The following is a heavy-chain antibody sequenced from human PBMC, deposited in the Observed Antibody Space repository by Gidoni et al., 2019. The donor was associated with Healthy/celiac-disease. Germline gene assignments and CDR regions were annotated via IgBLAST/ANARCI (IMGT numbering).Heavy chain of an antibody. CDR2: IYPVDSDT. CDR3: ASSHYYSSTSCYGWDAFDI. J-gene: IGHJ3*02. D-gene: IGHD2-2*01. CDR1: GYSFTSYW. V-gene: IGHV5-51*03. Sequence: EVQLVQSGAEVKKPGESLKISCKGSGYSFTSYWIGWVRQMPGKGLEWMGIIYPVDSDTRDSPSFQGQVTISADKSISTAYLQWSSLKASDTAMYYCASSHYYSSTSCYGWDAFDIWGQGTMVTVSS.